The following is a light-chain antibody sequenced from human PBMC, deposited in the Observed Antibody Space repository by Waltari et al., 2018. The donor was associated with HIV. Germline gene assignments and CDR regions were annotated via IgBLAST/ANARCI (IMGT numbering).Light chain of an antibody. CDR3: QQYNNWPPQYT. V-gene: IGKV3D-15*01. J-gene: IGKJ2*01. Sequence: EIVMTQSPATLSVSPGERATLSCRASQSISSNLAWYQQKTGQAPRLLIHGSSPRATGIPARFSGSGSGTEFTLTISSLQSEDFAVYYCQQYNNWPPQYTFGQGTKLEIK. CDR1: QSISSN. CDR2: GSS.